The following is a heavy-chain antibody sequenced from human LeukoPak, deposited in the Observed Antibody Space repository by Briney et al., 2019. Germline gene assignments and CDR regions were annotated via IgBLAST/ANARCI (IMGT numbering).Heavy chain of an antibody. J-gene: IGHJ6*03. CDR1: GGSISSYY. D-gene: IGHD1-26*01. CDR3: ARNGWELLTSYYYYYYMDV. CDR2: IYTSGST. V-gene: IGHV4-4*07. Sequence: SETLSLTCTVSGGSISSYYWSWIRQPAGKGLEWIGRIYTSGSTNYNPSLKSRVTMSVDTSKNQFSLKLSSVTAADTAVYYCARNGWELLTSYYYYYYMDVWGKGTTVTVSS.